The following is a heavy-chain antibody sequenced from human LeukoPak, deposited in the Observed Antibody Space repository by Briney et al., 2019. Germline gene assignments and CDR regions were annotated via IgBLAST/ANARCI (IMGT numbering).Heavy chain of an antibody. D-gene: IGHD4-11*01. Sequence: GGSLRLSCAASGFTFSDYYMSWIRQAPGKGLEWVSYISSSSSYTNYADSVKGRFTISRDNAKNSLYLQMNSLRAEDTAVYYCASGRYSNYFDYWGQGTLVTASS. CDR2: ISSSSSYT. CDR3: ASGRYSNYFDY. J-gene: IGHJ4*02. V-gene: IGHV3-11*06. CDR1: GFTFSDYY.